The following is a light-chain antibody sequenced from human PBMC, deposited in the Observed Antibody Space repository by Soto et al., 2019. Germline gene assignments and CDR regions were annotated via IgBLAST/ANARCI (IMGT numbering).Light chain of an antibody. V-gene: IGKV1-5*03. CDR2: KAS. CDR3: QQYNEYPYT. CDR1: QIINIW. J-gene: IGKJ2*01. Sequence: DIQMTQSPSTLSASVGDSVTITCRASQIINIWLAWYQQKPGKAPKLLIYKASSLESGVPSRFSGSGSGTEFTLTISSLQPDDFATYYCQQYNEYPYTFGQGTKLEIK.